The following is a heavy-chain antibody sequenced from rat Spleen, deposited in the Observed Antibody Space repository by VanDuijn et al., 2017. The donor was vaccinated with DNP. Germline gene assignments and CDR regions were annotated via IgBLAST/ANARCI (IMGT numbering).Heavy chain of an antibody. CDR2: INSAGST. D-gene: IGHD1-2*01. V-gene: IGHV3-3*01. CDR3: ASRRIAAISTGASYWYFDF. CDR1: GYSITSSYR. J-gene: IGHJ1*01. Sequence: EVQLQESGPGLVKPSQSLSLTCSVTGYSITSSYRWNWIRKFPGNKLEWMGYINSAGSTNSNPSLKSRISITRDTSKNQFFLQVNSVTTEDTATYYCASRRIAAISTGASYWYFDFWGPGTMVTVSS.